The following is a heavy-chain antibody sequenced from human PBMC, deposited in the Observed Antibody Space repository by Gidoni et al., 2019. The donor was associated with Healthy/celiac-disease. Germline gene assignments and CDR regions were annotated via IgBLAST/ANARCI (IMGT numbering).Heavy chain of an antibody. V-gene: IGHV1-69*01. D-gene: IGHD2-21*02. CDR3: ARGEDCGGDCYYYYYGMDV. Sequence: QVQLVQSGAAVKKPGFSVTVSCKASGSTFSSYAISWVRQAPGQGLEWMGGIIPIFGTSHYAQKFQGRVTITADESTSTAYMALSSLGSEDTAVYYCARGEDCGGDCYYYYYGMDVWGQGTTVTVSS. J-gene: IGHJ6*02. CDR1: GSTFSSYA. CDR2: IIPIFGTS.